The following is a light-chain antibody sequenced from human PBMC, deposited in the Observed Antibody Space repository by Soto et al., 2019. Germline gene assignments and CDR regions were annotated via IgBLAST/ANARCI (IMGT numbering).Light chain of an antibody. CDR3: QQYGLSPYT. V-gene: IGKV3-20*01. Sequence: EIVLTQSPGTLSLSPGERATLSCRASQSVSASYFAWYQHKPGQAPRLLIYGASSRATGIPDRFSGSGSGTDFTLTISRLEPEDFAVYYCQQYGLSPYTFGKGTKLEI. J-gene: IGKJ2*01. CDR1: QSVSASY. CDR2: GAS.